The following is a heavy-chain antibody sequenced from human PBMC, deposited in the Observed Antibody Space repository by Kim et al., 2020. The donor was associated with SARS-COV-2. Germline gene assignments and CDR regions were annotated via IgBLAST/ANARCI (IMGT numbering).Heavy chain of an antibody. D-gene: IGHD6-13*01. CDR2: IYYSGST. CDR1: GGSISSYY. J-gene: IGHJ4*02. Sequence: SETLSLTCTVSGGSISSYYWSWIRQPPGKGLEWIGYIYYSGSTNYNPSLKSRVTISVDTSKNQFSLKLSSVTAADTAVYYCARGAAAAGLTFDYWGQGTLVTVSS. V-gene: IGHV4-59*13. CDR3: ARGAAAAGLTFDY.